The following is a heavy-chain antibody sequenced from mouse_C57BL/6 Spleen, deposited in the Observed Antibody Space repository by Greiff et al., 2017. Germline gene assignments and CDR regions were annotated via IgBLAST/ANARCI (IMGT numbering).Heavy chain of an antibody. V-gene: IGHV1-59*01. CDR2: IDPSDSYT. CDR3: ASRGDGYFY. CDR1: GYTFTSYW. J-gene: IGHJ2*01. D-gene: IGHD2-3*01. Sequence: QVQLQQPGAELVRPGTSVKLSCKASGYTFTSYWMHWVKQRPGQGLEWIGVIDPSDSYTNYNQKFKGKATLTVDTSSSTAYMQLSSLTSEDSAVYYCASRGDGYFYWGQGTTLTVSA.